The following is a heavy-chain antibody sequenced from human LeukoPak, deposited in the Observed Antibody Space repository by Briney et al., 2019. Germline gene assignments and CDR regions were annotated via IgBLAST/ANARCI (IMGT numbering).Heavy chain of an antibody. V-gene: IGHV3-23*01. CDR3: AKGEDGYNFDY. CDR1: GFTFSSYG. D-gene: IGHD5-24*01. Sequence: GGSLRLSCAASGFTFSSYGMSWVRQASGKGLEWVSAISGSGGSTYYADSVKGRFTISRDNSKNTLYLQMNSLRAEDTAVYYCAKGEDGYNFDYWGQGTLVTVSS. CDR2: ISGSGGST. J-gene: IGHJ4*02.